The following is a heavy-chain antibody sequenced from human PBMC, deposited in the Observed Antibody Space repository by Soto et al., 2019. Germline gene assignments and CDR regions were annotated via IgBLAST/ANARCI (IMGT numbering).Heavy chain of an antibody. Sequence: ASVKVSCKASGYTFTSYGISWVRQAPGQGLEWMGWISAYNGNTNYAQKLQGRVTMTTDTSTSTAYMELRSLRSDDTAVYYCARSPLLLWFGELLSGAYDYYGMDVWGQGTTVTVSS. V-gene: IGHV1-18*01. CDR1: GYTFTSYG. CDR3: ARSPLLLWFGELLSGAYDYYGMDV. CDR2: ISAYNGNT. J-gene: IGHJ6*02. D-gene: IGHD3-10*01.